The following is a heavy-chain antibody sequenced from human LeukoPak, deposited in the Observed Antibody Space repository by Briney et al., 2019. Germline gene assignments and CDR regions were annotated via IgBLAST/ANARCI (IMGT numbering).Heavy chain of an antibody. CDR1: GGSISSSSYY. CDR2: IYYSGST. V-gene: IGHV4-39*01. J-gene: IGHJ4*02. D-gene: IGHD3-22*01. CDR3: ARVTGYVIEDYFDY. Sequence: SETLSLTCTVSGGSISSSSYYWGWIRQPPGKGLEWIGSIYYSGSTYYNPSLKSRVTISVDTSKNQFSLKLSSVTAADTAVYYCARVTGYVIEDYFDYWGQGTLVTVSS.